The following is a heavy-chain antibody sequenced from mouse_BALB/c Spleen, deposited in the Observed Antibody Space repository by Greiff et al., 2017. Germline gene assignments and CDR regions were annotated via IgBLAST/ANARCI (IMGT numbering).Heavy chain of an antibody. Sequence: QVQLKQSGAELVRPGTSVKISCKASGYAFTNYWLGWVKQRPGHGLEWIGDIYPGSGNTYYNEKFKGKATLTADKSSSTAYMQLSSLTSEDSAVYFCAREEYGKTQFAYWGQGTLVTVSA. V-gene: IGHV1-63*01. CDR2: IYPGSGNT. CDR3: AREEYGKTQFAY. J-gene: IGHJ3*01. D-gene: IGHD2-10*02. CDR1: GYAFTNYW.